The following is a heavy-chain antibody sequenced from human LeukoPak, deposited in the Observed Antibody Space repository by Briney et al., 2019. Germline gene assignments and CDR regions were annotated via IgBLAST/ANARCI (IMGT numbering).Heavy chain of an antibody. CDR3: ARDESSSWHQVFFY. CDR2: IYTSGST. D-gene: IGHD6-13*01. CDR1: GGSISSYY. Sequence: SETLSLTCTVSGGSISSYYWSWIRQPAGKGLEWIGRIYTSGSTNYNPSLKSRVTMSVDTSKNQFSLKLSSVTAADTAVYYCARDESSSWHQVFFYWGQGTLVTVSS. J-gene: IGHJ4*02. V-gene: IGHV4-4*07.